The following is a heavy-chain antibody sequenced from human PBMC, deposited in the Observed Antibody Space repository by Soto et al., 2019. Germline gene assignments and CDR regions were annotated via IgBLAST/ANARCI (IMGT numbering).Heavy chain of an antibody. D-gene: IGHD1-1*01. Sequence: SETLSLTCTVSGASISGFYWSWIRKSAGKGLEWIGRIYATGTTDYNPSLKSRVMMSVDTSKKQFSLKLRSVTAADTAVYYCVRDGTKTLRDWFDPWGQGISGTVSS. V-gene: IGHV4-4*07. CDR3: VRDGTKTLRDWFDP. CDR2: IYATGTT. CDR1: GASISGFY. J-gene: IGHJ5*02.